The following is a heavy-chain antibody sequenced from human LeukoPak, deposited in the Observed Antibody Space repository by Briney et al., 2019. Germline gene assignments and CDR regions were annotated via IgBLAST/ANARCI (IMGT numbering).Heavy chain of an antibody. CDR1: GYTFTGYY. J-gene: IGHJ3*02. CDR2: ISPNSGGT. D-gene: IGHD6-6*01. CDR3: ARALLLSIAARCEAFDI. Sequence: GASVKVSCKASGYTFTGYYIHWVRQAPGQGLEWMGWISPNSGGTNYAQKFQGRVTMTRDTSISTAYMELSSLRSEDTAVYYCARALLLSIAARCEAFDIWGQGTMVTVSS. V-gene: IGHV1-2*02.